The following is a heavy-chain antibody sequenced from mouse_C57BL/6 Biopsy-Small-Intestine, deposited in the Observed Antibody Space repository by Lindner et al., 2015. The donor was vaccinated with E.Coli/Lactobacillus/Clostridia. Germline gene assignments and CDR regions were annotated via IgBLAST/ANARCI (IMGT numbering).Heavy chain of an antibody. Sequence: VQLQESGPELVKPGASVKISCKASDYSFTGYYMHWVKQSHGNILDWIGYISPYNGVSSYNQKFKGKATLTIDKSSSTAYVELRSLTSEDSAVYYCARSEGSSGFFDYWGQGTTLTVSS. CDR2: ISPYNGVS. V-gene: IGHV1-31*01. CDR1: DYSFTGYY. D-gene: IGHD3-2*02. CDR3: ARSEGSSGFFDY. J-gene: IGHJ2*01.